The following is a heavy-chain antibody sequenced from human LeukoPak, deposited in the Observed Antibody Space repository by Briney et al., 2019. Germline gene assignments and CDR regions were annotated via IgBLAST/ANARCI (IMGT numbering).Heavy chain of an antibody. CDR1: GYSFTSYW. CDR3: ARGLFAYYYDSSGYRGYFDY. D-gene: IGHD3-22*01. Sequence: GESLKISCKGSGYSFTSYWIGWVRQMPGIGLEWMGIIYPGDSDTRYSPSFQGQVTISADKSISTAYLQWSSLKASDTAMYYCARGLFAYYYDSSGYRGYFDYWGQGTLVTVSS. J-gene: IGHJ4*02. CDR2: IYPGDSDT. V-gene: IGHV5-51*01.